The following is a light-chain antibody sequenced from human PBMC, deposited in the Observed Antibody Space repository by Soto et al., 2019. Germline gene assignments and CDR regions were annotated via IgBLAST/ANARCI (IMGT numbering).Light chain of an antibody. CDR3: QSYDSGLGGLV. J-gene: IGLJ7*01. CDR1: SSNIGAGYD. Sequence: QSVLTQPPSVSGAPGQRVTISCTGSSSNIGAGYDVHWYQQLPGTAPKLLIYGNSNRPSGVPDRFSGSKSGTSASLAITGLRAEEEGDYSSQSYDSGLGGLVFGGGTKL. V-gene: IGLV1-40*01. CDR2: GNS.